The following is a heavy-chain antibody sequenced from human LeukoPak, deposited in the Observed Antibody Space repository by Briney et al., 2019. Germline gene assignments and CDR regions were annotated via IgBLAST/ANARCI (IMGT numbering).Heavy chain of an antibody. D-gene: IGHD2-2*01. CDR2: IYSCGADT. CDR3: ARHPQYCSSTSCYEAFDI. CDR1: GSIFTSYW. J-gene: IGHJ3*02. V-gene: IGHV5-51*01. Sequence: GESLMTCCMGSGSIFTSYWICWVLQLPGKGLEWLSVIYSCGADTRYSPSFQRQVTISADKSISTAYLQWSSLKASDTAMYYCARHPQYCSSTSCYEAFDIWGQGTMVTVSS.